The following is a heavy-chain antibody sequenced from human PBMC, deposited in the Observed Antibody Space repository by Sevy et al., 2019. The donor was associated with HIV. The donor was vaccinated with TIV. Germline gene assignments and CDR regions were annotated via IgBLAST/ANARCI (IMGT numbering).Heavy chain of an antibody. V-gene: IGHV3-7*03. CDR1: GFTFDMYW. J-gene: IGHJ4*02. CDR3: ARRYFDL. Sequence: CGYLRLSCDASGFTFDMYWMQWVRQAPGKGLERVANIRQDGNEIYYAASVRGRFTISRDNAKGSLYLQMNNLRVEDTATYYSARRYFDLWGQGTLVTVSS. CDR2: IRQDGNEI.